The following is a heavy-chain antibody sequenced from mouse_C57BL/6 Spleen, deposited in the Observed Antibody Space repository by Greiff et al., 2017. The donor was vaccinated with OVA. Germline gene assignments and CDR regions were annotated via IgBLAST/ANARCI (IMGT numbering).Heavy chain of an antibody. CDR1: GFTFSDYG. V-gene: IGHV5-17*01. J-gene: IGHJ4*01. Sequence: EVQVVESGGGLVKPGGSLKLSCAASGFTFSDYGMHWVRQAPEKGLEWVAYISSGSSTINYADTVKGRFTISRDNAKNTLFLQMTSLRSEDTAMYYCARPGYYGPGDYWGQGTSVTVSS. D-gene: IGHD1-2*01. CDR3: ARPGYYGPGDY. CDR2: ISSGSSTI.